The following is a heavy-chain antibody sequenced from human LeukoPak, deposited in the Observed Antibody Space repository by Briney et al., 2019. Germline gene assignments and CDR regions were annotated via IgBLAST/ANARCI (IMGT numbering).Heavy chain of an antibody. Sequence: PSETLSLTCTVSGGSISSSSYYWGWIRQPPGKGLEWIGYIFYTGSTNYNPSLKSRVTISVDSSSNHFSLKLSSVTAADTAVYYCARLVKATFAINWGQGTLVTVSS. V-gene: IGHV4-61*05. CDR2: IFYTGST. CDR3: ARLVKATFAIN. D-gene: IGHD2-8*01. J-gene: IGHJ4*02. CDR1: GGSISSSSYY.